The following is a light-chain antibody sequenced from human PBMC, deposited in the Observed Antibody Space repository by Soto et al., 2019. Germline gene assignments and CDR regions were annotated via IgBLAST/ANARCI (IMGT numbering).Light chain of an antibody. CDR3: QQYHNWPPQYT. CDR1: QTVSSN. V-gene: IGKV3-15*01. Sequence: EIVLTQSPATLYLSPGERATLSCRASQTVSSNLAWYQQKPGQAPRLLIHGASTRATGVPARFSGGGSGTEFTLTISSLQSEDFAVHYCQQYHNWPPQYTFGQGTKLQIK. CDR2: GAS. J-gene: IGKJ2*01.